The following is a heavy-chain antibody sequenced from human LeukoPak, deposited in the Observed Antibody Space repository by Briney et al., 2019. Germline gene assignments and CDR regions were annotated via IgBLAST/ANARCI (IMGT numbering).Heavy chain of an antibody. CDR2: ISSSSSYI. V-gene: IGHV3-21*01. CDR1: GFTFSSYS. D-gene: IGHD3-16*01. CDR3: AREGGYYYYYYMDV. J-gene: IGHJ6*03. Sequence: GGSLRLSCAASGFTFSSYSMNCVRQAPGKGLEWVSSISSSSSYIYYADSVKGRFTISRDNAKNSLYLQMNSLRAEDTAVYYCAREGGYYYYYYMDVWGKGTTVTISS.